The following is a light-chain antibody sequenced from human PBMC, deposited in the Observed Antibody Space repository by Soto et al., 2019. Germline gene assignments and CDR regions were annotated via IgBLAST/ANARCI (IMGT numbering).Light chain of an antibody. CDR2: DAS. V-gene: IGKV3-11*01. J-gene: IGKJ1*01. Sequence: EIVLTQSPATLSLSPGERATLSCRASQSVSSYLAWYQQKPGQAPRLLIYDASNRATGIPARFSGSGSGTDFTLTISSLEPEDFAVYYCLQHSTYPLTFGQGTKVEIK. CDR3: LQHSTYPLT. CDR1: QSVSSY.